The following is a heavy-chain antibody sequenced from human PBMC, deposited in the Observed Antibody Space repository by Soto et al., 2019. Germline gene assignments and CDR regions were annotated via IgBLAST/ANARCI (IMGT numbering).Heavy chain of an antibody. J-gene: IGHJ4*02. V-gene: IGHV3-7*03. CDR3: AVGAR. CDR2: INQDGSEK. Sequence: EVHLVESGGGLVQPGGALRLACAASGFTFSREWMSWVRQAPGKGLEWVAYINQDGSEKDYVDSVEGRFTISRDNGKNSLNLQMNSLRSEDTAVYFCAVGARWCQGTQVTVSS. CDR1: GFTFSREW.